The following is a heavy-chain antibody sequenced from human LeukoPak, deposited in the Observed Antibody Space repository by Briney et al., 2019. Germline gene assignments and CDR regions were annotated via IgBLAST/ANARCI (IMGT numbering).Heavy chain of an antibody. CDR2: ITSGGGFK. CDR3: ARVRPGSSGSYYRTS. V-gene: IGHV3-11*04. CDR1: GFPFSDFH. J-gene: IGHJ4*02. D-gene: IGHD3-22*01. Sequence: GGSLRLSCVGAGFPFSDFHMSWIRQAPGKGREWVSYITSGGGFKYYADSAKGRFSISRDDSKNSVFLQMNSLRVEDTAVYYCARVRPGSSGSYYRTSWGQGTLVTVSS.